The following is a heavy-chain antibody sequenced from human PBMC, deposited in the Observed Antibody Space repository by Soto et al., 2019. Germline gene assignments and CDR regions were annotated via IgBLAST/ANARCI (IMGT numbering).Heavy chain of an antibody. V-gene: IGHV1-3*01. J-gene: IGHJ4*02. CDR3: AAAYGYYDSSGYYPYYFDY. D-gene: IGHD3-22*01. CDR1: GYAFTSYA. CDR2: INAGNGNT. Sequence: EASVKVSCKASGYAFTSYAMHWVRQAPGQRLEWMGWINAGNGNTKYSQKFQGRVTITRDMSTSTAYMELSSLRSEDTAVYYCAAAYGYYDSSGYYPYYFDYWGQGTLVTVSS.